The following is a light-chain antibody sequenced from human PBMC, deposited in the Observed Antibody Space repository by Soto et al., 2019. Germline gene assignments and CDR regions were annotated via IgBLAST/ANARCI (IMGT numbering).Light chain of an antibody. Sequence: DIQMTQSPSTLSGSVVDRVTITCRASQTISSWLAWYQQKPGKAPKLLILKASSLESGVPSRFSGSGSGTEFTLTISSLQPDDLATYYCQQYNNYFWAFGQGTKVDIK. J-gene: IGKJ1*01. CDR2: KAS. CDR3: QQYNNYFWA. V-gene: IGKV1-5*03. CDR1: QTISSW.